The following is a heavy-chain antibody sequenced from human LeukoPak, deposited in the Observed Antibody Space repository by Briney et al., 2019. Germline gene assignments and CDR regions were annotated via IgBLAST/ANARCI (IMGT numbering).Heavy chain of an antibody. Sequence: GGSLRLSCAASGFTFSSYGMHWVRQAPGKGLEWVAVIWYDGSNKYYADSVKGRFTISRDNSKNTLYLQMNSLRAEDTAVYYCARDQEQWLVRDYYYGMDVWGQGTTVTVSS. CDR3: ARDQEQWLVRDYYYGMDV. CDR2: IWYDGSNK. CDR1: GFTFSSYG. D-gene: IGHD6-19*01. J-gene: IGHJ6*02. V-gene: IGHV3-33*01.